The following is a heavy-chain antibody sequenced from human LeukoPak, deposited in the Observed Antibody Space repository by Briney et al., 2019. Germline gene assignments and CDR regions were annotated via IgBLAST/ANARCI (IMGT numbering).Heavy chain of an antibody. J-gene: IGHJ4*02. D-gene: IGHD2-15*01. CDR2: IYYSGST. CDR3: ARGYCSGGSCYSVGSYYFDY. CDR1: GGSISSGGYY. Sequence: SSETLSLTCTVSGGSISSGGYYWSWIRQHPGKGLEWIGYIYYSGSTYYNPSLKSRVTISVDTSKNQFSLKLSSVTAADTAVYYCARGYCSGGSCYSVGSYYFDYWGQGTLVTVSS. V-gene: IGHV4-31*03.